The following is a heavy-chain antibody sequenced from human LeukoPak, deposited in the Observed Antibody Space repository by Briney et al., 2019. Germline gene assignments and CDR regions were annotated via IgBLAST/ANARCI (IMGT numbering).Heavy chain of an antibody. CDR3: ATRYFDL. CDR2: VKQDGTEK. J-gene: IGHJ2*01. Sequence: GGSLRLSCAASGFTFSNYWMNWVRQAPGKGLEWVANVKQDGTEKYYVASVKGRFSISRDNAKNSLYLQMNSLRTEDTAVYYCATRYFDLWGRGTLVTVSS. V-gene: IGHV3-7*01. CDR1: GFTFSNYW.